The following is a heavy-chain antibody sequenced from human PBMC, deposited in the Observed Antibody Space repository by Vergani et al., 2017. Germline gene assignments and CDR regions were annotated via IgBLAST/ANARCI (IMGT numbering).Heavy chain of an antibody. Sequence: EVQLVQSGAEVKKPGESLKISCKGSGYSFTSYWIGWVRHMPGKGLVWMGIIYPGDADTRYSPSFQRKVTISADKSISTAYLQWSGLKASDTAMYYCARHTAMPHYYYYCMDVWGKGTTVTVSS. J-gene: IGHJ6*03. CDR3: ARHTAMPHYYYYCMDV. V-gene: IGHV5-51*01. CDR1: GYSFTSYW. D-gene: IGHD5-18*01. CDR2: IYPGDADT.